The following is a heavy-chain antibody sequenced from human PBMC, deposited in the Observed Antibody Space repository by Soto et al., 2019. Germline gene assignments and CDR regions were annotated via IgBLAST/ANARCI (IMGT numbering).Heavy chain of an antibody. D-gene: IGHD2-2*01. V-gene: IGHV3-66*01. CDR1: GFTVSSNY. CDR2: IYSGGST. CDR3: ARMARYCSSTSCYPAGGYYYYYMDV. Sequence: GGSLRLSCAASGFTVSSNYMSWVRQAPGKGLEWVSVIYSGGSTYYADSVKGRFTISRDNSKNTLYLQMNSLRAEDTAVYYCARMARYCSSTSCYPAGGYYYYYMDVWGKGTTVTVSS. J-gene: IGHJ6*03.